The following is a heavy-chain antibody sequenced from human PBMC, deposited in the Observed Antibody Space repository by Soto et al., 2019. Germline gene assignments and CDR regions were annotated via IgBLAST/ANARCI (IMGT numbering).Heavy chain of an antibody. V-gene: IGHV3-64D*08. D-gene: IGHD1-7*01. CDR2: ISNNADST. CDR1: GFIFSNYA. Sequence: EVQLVESGGGLVQPGGSLRLTCSASGFIFSNYAMHWVRQAPGMGLEYVSAISNNADSTYYADSVKGRFTISRDNSKNTQDLQMSSLRAEDTAVYSCVNWNYGLSNDYWGQGTLVTVSS. CDR3: VNWNYGLSNDY. J-gene: IGHJ4*02.